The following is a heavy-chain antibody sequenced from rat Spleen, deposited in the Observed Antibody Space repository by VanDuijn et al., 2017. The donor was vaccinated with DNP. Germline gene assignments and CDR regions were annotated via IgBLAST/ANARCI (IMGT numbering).Heavy chain of an antibody. J-gene: IGHJ1*01. CDR2: SGPSGGSD. Sequence: EVQLVESGGGLVQPGRSLKLSCAASGFTFSNYDLAWVRQAPTKGLEWIAASGPSGGSDYYRDSVKGRFTVSRDYAKSTLYQQMNSLRSEETATYYCTRGAGSPYWSFDLWGPGTMVTVSS. CDR1: GFTFSNYD. D-gene: IGHD5-1*01. CDR3: TRGAGSPYWSFDL. V-gene: IGHV5-27*01.